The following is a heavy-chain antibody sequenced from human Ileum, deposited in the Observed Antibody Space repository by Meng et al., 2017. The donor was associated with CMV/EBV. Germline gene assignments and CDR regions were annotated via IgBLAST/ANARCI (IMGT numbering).Heavy chain of an antibody. CDR3: ARVRYYDFWSGYYGPPTFDGMDV. CDR2: IKQDGSEK. V-gene: IGHV3-7*01. J-gene: IGHJ6*02. CDR1: GFTFSSYW. D-gene: IGHD3-3*01. Sequence: GESLKISCAASGFTFSSYWMSWVRQVPGKGLEWVANIKQDGSEKYYVDSVKGRFTISRDNAKNSLYLQMNSLRAEDTAVYYCARVRYYDFWSGYYGPPTFDGMDVWGQGTTVTVSS.